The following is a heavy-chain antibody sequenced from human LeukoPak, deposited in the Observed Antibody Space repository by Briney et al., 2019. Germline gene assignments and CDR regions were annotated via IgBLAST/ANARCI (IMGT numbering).Heavy chain of an antibody. J-gene: IGHJ4*02. D-gene: IGHD2-15*01. CDR2: IWFDGSNK. Sequence: GGSLRLSCAASGFTFSSYGMHWVRQAPGKGLEWVAVIWFDGSNKFYGESVKGRFTISRDNSKSTLYLQMNSLRADDTAVYYCARPYRYCSGGSCSEHYFDYWGQGTLVTVSS. V-gene: IGHV3-33*01. CDR1: GFTFSSYG. CDR3: ARPYRYCSGGSCSEHYFDY.